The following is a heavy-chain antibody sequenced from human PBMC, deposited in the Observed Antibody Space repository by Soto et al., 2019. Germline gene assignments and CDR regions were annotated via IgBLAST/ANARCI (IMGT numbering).Heavy chain of an antibody. J-gene: IGHJ4*02. CDR3: ARGKGDSSGYYYSYFDY. CDR2: IYHSGST. Sequence: QVQLQESGPGLVKPSGTLSLTCAVSGGSISSSNWWSWVRQPPGKGLEWIGEIYHSGSTNYNPSLTSRVTISVDKSKNQFPLKLSSVTAADTAVYYGARGKGDSSGYYYSYFDYWGQGTLVTVSS. D-gene: IGHD3-22*01. CDR1: GGSISSSNW. V-gene: IGHV4-4*02.